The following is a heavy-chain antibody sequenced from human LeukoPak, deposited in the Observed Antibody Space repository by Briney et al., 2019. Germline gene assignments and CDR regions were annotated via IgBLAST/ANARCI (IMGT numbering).Heavy chain of an antibody. D-gene: IGHD3-22*01. CDR1: GYTFTSYG. J-gene: IGHJ4*02. Sequence: ASVKVSCKASGYTFTSYGISWVRQAPGQGLEWMGLIHAYNGNTNYAQKLQGGVTMTTDTYTSTAYMELRSLRSNETAVYYWARGKYLNPYYYDSSGSGFDYWGQATLVTVSS. CDR3: ARGKYLNPYYYDSSGSGFDY. V-gene: IGHV1-18*01. CDR2: IHAYNGNT.